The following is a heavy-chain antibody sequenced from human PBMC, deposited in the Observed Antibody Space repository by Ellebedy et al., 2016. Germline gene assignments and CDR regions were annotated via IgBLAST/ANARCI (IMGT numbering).Heavy chain of an antibody. CDR1: GYNFNMDW. CDR3: ARHGAHGGGSYYGMDV. CDR2: INPGNSQT. Sequence: GESLKISXKASGYNFNMDWIGWVRQMPGKGLEWVGIINPGNSQTTYSPSFQGQVTFSADKSINTAYLQWSSLKASDTAMYFCARHGAHGGGSYYGMDVWGQGTAVTVTS. J-gene: IGHJ6*02. V-gene: IGHV5-51*01. D-gene: IGHD4-23*01.